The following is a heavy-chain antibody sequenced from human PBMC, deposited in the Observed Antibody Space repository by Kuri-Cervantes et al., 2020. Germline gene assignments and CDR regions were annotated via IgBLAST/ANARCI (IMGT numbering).Heavy chain of an antibody. Sequence: SETLSLTCAVYGGSFSGYYWSWIRQPPGKGLEWIGEINHSGSTNYNPSLKSRVTISVDTSKNQFSLKLSSVTAADTAVYYCARLVSSVRGRFDPWGQGTLVTVSS. D-gene: IGHD3-10*01. J-gene: IGHJ5*02. V-gene: IGHV4-34*01. CDR2: INHSGST. CDR1: GGSFSGYY. CDR3: ARLVSSVRGRFDP.